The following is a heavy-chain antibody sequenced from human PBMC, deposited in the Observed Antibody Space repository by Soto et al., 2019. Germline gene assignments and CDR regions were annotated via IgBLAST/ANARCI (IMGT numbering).Heavy chain of an antibody. Sequence: QVTLKESGPVLVKPTETLTLSCTVSGFSLSNTRMGVSWIRQPPGKALEWLAHIFSNDEKSYTTSLKSRLTXSXXTSNSQVVLTITNMDPVDTATYYCARIWYNSYFDYWGQGTLVTVSS. D-gene: IGHD1-1*01. CDR3: ARIWYNSYFDY. CDR1: GFSLSNTRMG. V-gene: IGHV2-26*01. J-gene: IGHJ4*02. CDR2: IFSNDEK.